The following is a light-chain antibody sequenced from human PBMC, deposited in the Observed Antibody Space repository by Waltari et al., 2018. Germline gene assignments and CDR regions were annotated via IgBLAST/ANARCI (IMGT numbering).Light chain of an antibody. V-gene: IGLV3-1*01. J-gene: IGLJ2*01. CDR2: EDN. Sequence: SYDLTQPPSVSVSPGQTASITCSGDKLGQKYVFWYRQKTGQSPVLVMYEDNRRPSGSPERVSGSKSVNTATLTISETQVMDDAYYYCQVWDSSTDVVFGGGTKLTVL. CDR1: KLGQKY. CDR3: QVWDSSTDVV.